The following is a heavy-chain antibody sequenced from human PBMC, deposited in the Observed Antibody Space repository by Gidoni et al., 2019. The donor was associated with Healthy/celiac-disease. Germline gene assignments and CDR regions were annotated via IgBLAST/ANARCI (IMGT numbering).Heavy chain of an antibody. J-gene: IGHJ6*02. D-gene: IGHD6-13*01. CDR1: GYTLTELS. CDR3: ATVIAAAGKVGHYYYYGMDV. V-gene: IGHV1-24*01. Sequence: QVQLVQSGAEVKKPGASVKVSCKVSGYTLTELSMHWVRQAPGKGLEWMGGFDPEDGETIYAQKFQGRVTMTEDTSTDTAYMELSSLRSEDTAVYYCATVIAAAGKVGHYYYYGMDVWGQGTTVTVSS. CDR2: FDPEDGET.